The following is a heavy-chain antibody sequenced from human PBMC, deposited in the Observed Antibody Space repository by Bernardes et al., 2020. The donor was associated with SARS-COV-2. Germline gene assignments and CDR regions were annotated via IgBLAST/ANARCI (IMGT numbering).Heavy chain of an antibody. Sequence: SLRLSCAASGFTFSSYGMHWVRQAPGKGLEWVAVIWYDGSNKYYADSVKGRFTISRDNSKNTLYLQMNSLRAEDTAVYYCAREYSSGWYFMDVWGQETTVTVSS. CDR2: IWYDGSNK. J-gene: IGHJ6*02. D-gene: IGHD6-19*01. V-gene: IGHV3-33*01. CDR1: GFTFSSYG. CDR3: AREYSSGWYFMDV.